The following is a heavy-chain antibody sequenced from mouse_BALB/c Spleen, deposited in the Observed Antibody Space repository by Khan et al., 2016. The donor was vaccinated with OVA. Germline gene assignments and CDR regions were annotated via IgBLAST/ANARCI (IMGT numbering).Heavy chain of an antibody. Sequence: EVELVESGGGLVQPGGSRKLSCVASGFTFSSFGMHWVRQAPEKGLEWVAYLSGDSSTIYYTDTVKGRFTISRDNPKHTLFLQMTSLRSEDMAMYYCARSYFYGYYFDQWGQGTTLTVSS. J-gene: IGHJ2*01. CDR3: ARSYFYGYYFDQ. CDR2: LSGDSSTI. D-gene: IGHD1-1*01. V-gene: IGHV5-17*02. CDR1: GFTFSSFG.